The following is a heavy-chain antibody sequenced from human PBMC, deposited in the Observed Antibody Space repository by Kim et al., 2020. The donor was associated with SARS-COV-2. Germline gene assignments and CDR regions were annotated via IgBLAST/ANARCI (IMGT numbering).Heavy chain of an antibody. CDR2: IYYSGST. CDR3: ATRNDYGDYVYYYCMDV. J-gene: IGHJ6*03. Sequence: SETLSLTCTVSGGSISSSVYYWGWIRQPPGKGLEWIGSIYYSGSTYSNPSLKRRVTISVDTSKNQFSLKLSSVTAADTAVYYCATRNDYGDYVYYYCMDVWGKGTTVTVSS. D-gene: IGHD4-17*01. V-gene: IGHV4-39*01. CDR1: GGSISSSVYY.